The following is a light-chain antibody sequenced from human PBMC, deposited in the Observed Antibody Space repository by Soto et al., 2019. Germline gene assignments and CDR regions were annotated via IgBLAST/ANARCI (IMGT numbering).Light chain of an antibody. V-gene: IGKV1-33*01. Sequence: IQMTQSPSSLSASVGDRITITCQASQDISNRLNWYHQKPGKAPNLLIYDASNLAAGVPSGFSGSGSGTDFTFTISSLQPEDIGTYYCQHCFTVPYTFGQGTKVDIK. CDR1: QDISNR. CDR2: DAS. CDR3: QHCFTVPYT. J-gene: IGKJ2*01.